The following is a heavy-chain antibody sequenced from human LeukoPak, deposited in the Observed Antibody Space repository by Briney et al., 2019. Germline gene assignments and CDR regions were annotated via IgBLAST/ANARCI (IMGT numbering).Heavy chain of an antibody. Sequence: VASVKGSCKASGYTFTSYYMHWVRQAPGQGLEWMGIINPSGGSTSYAQKFQGRVTMTRDTSTSTVYMELSSLRSEDTAVYYCASSSSSGWYGGYYYYYGMDLWARGTSLTVSS. J-gene: IGHJ6*02. D-gene: IGHD6-19*01. CDR2: INPSGGST. CDR3: ASSSSSGWYGGYYYYYGMDL. V-gene: IGHV1-46*01. CDR1: GYTFTSYY.